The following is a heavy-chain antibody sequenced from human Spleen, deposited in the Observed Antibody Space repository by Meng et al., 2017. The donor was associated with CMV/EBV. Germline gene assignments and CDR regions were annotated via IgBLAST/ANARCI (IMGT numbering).Heavy chain of an antibody. D-gene: IGHD2-2*01. Sequence: CISCRSWWGWVRQRPGKGLGWIGETDRSGSNDNKRSLKSRVTISVDKSKKQFSLKLSAETAADTAVYYCARTAVQGEPAAIMYYFDYWGQGTLVTVSS. J-gene: IGHJ4*02. CDR3: ARTAVQGEPAAIMYYFDY. CDR1: CISCRSW. V-gene: IGHV4-4*02. CDR2: TDRSGSN.